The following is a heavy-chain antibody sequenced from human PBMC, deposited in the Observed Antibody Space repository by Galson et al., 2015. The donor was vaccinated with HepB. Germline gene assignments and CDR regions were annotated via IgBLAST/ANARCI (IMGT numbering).Heavy chain of an antibody. V-gene: IGHV1-69*13. J-gene: IGHJ6*03. CDR1: GGTFSSYA. Sequence: SVKVSCKASGGTFSSYAISWVRQAPGQGLEWMAGFIPIFGTANYAQKFQGRVTITADASTSTAYMELSSLRSEDTAVYYCARAPYYSQGAVSASYYYYMDLWGKGTTVTVSS. CDR2: FIPIFGTA. CDR3: ARAPYYSQGAVSASYYYYMDL. D-gene: IGHD4-11*01.